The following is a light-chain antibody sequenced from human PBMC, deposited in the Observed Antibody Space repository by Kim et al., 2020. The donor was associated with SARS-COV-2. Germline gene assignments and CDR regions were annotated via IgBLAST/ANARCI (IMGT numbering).Light chain of an antibody. V-gene: IGKV1-13*02. CDR1: QGISSA. Sequence: ASVGGRVTITCRASQGISSALAWYQQKPGKAPKLLIYDASSMESGVPSRFRGSGSGTDFTLTISSLQPEDIATYYCQQYNSYPLTFGGGTKVDIK. CDR2: DAS. J-gene: IGKJ4*01. CDR3: QQYNSYPLT.